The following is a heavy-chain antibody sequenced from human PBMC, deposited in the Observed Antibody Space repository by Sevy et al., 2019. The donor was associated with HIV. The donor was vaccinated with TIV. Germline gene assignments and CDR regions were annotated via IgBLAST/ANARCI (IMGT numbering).Heavy chain of an antibody. CDR1: GFTFRDAW. V-gene: IGHV3-15*01. CDR3: INNRGFCTNGVCADYFDY. J-gene: IGHJ4*02. CDR2: IKSKTDGETT. Sequence: GGSLRLSCAASGFTFRDAWMTWVRQAPGKGLEWVGRIKSKTDGETTDYATPVKGRFTISRDDSKNTLYLQMNSLKTEDTALYYCINNRGFCTNGVCADYFDYWGQGTLVTVSS. D-gene: IGHD2-8*01.